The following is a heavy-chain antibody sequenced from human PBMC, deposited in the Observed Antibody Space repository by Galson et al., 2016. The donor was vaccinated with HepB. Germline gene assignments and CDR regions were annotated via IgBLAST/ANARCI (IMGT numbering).Heavy chain of an antibody. D-gene: IGHD6-19*01. V-gene: IGHV3-30*03. Sequence: SLRLSCAASGFTFSSYAIHWVRQAPGKGLEWVAVVSHHGSNYYYAESVKGRFTISRDNSQNTVYLQMNSLRAEDTALYFCARINTVAGFWNPLDYWGQGTLVTVSS. J-gene: IGHJ4*02. CDR2: VSHHGSNY. CDR3: ARINTVAGFWNPLDY. CDR1: GFTFSSYA.